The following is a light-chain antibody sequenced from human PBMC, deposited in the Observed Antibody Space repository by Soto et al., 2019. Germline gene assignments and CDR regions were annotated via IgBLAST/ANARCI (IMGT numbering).Light chain of an antibody. Sequence: EIVLTPSPGTLSLSAGERATLSCRASQSVSSNFLAWYQQKPGQAPRLLIYEGSNRDTGIPDRFSGSGSGTDFTLTISRLQPEDFAVYYCQQYDSYPRTFGQGTKVDIK. CDR3: QQYDSYPRT. V-gene: IGKV3-20*01. CDR2: EGS. CDR1: QSVSSNF. J-gene: IGKJ1*01.